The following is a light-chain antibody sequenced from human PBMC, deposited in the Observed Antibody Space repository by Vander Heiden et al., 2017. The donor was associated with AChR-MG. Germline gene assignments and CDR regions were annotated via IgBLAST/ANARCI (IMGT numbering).Light chain of an antibody. CDR1: QSIDSNY. CDR3: QQYGSSPVT. V-gene: IGKV3-20*01. Sequence: ETVLTQSPDTLSLSPGETATLSCRASQSIDSNYLAWYQHRPGQAPRVLIYLASSRATGIPDRFSGSGSGTDFTLTISRLEPEDFVVYYCQQYGSSPVTFGGGTKVEIK. CDR2: LAS. J-gene: IGKJ4*01.